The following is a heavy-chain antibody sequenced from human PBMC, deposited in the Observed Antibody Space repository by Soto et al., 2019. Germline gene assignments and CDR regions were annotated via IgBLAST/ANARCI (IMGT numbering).Heavy chain of an antibody. CDR2: ISGSGGST. J-gene: IGHJ3*02. V-gene: IGHV3-23*01. CDR1: GFTFSSYA. Sequence: EVQLLESGGDLAQPGGSLTLSCAASGFTFSSYAMSWVRQAPGKGLEWVSAISGSGGSTYFADSVKGRFTISRDNSKNTLYLQMNSLRAEDTAIYYCAKGNRGTYYLGFDIWGQGTMVTVSS. D-gene: IGHD3-10*01. CDR3: AKGNRGTYYLGFDI.